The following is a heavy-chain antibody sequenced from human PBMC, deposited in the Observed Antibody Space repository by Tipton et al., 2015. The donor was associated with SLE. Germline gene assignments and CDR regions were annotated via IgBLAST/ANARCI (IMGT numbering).Heavy chain of an antibody. CDR2: IYSGGST. CDR3: ASETSTSSYDAFDI. J-gene: IGHJ3*02. V-gene: IGHV3-53*01. CDR1: GFTVSSNY. D-gene: IGHD6-6*01. Sequence: SLRLSCAASGFTVSSNYMSWVRQAPGKGLEWVSVIYSGGSTYYADSVKGRFTISRDNAKNSLYLQMNSLRAEDTAVYYCASETSTSSYDAFDIWGQGTMVTVSS.